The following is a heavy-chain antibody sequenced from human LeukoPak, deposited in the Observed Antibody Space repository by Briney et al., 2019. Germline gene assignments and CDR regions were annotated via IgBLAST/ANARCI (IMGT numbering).Heavy chain of an antibody. Sequence: PGGSLRLSCAASGFTFSSYWMSWVRQAPGKGLEWVAVISYDGSNEYYADSVKGRFTISRDNSKNTLYLQMNSLRAEDTAVYYCAKISNQRGAYFDYWGQGTLVTVSS. CDR3: AKISNQRGAYFDY. J-gene: IGHJ4*02. CDR2: ISYDGSNE. D-gene: IGHD3-10*01. V-gene: IGHV3-30*18. CDR1: GFTFSSYW.